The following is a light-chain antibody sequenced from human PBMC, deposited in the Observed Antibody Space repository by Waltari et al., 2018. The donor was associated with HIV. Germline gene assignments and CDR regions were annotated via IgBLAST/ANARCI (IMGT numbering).Light chain of an antibody. J-gene: IGLJ2*01. CDR3: QSEDRSATYVL. CDR2: KDT. CDR1: ALPKQY. V-gene: IGLV3-25*03. Sequence: SSELTQPPSVSVFPGQTARITCSGDALPKQYAYWYQQKPGQAPLLVIYKDTARPSGIPERCSGSSSGTTVTLTISVVQAEDEADYYCQSEDRSATYVLFGGGTKLTVL.